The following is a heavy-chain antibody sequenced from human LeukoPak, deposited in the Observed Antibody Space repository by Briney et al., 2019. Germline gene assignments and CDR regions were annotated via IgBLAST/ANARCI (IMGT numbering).Heavy chain of an antibody. J-gene: IGHJ4*02. CDR2: IDPNSGGT. V-gene: IGHV1-2*02. CDR3: ARVHSYYYDSSGYPDY. Sequence: RASVKVSCKASGYTFTGYYMHWVRQAPGQGLEWMGWIDPNSGGTNYAQKFQGRVTMTRDTSISTAYMELSRLRSDDTAVYYCARVHSYYYDSSGYPDYWGQGTLVTVSS. D-gene: IGHD3-22*01. CDR1: GYTFTGYY.